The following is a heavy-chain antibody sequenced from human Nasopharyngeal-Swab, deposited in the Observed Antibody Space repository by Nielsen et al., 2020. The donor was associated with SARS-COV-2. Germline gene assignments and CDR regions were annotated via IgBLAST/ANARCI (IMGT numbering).Heavy chain of an antibody. D-gene: IGHD2-2*03. V-gene: IGHV5-51*01. Sequence: KVSCKVSGYVFSSYWIGWVRQMPGKGLEWMGIIYPGDFNTRYSPSFQGQVTMSADKSINTAYLQWSSLKASDTAMYYCSRGGRVGSNSFLDYWGQGTLVTVSS. J-gene: IGHJ4*02. CDR3: SRGGRVGSNSFLDY. CDR1: GYVFSSYW. CDR2: IYPGDFNT.